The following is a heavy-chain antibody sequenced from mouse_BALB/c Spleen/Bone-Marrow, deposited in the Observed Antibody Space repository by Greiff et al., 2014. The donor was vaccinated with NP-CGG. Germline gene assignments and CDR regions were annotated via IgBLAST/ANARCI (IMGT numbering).Heavy chain of an antibody. Sequence: EVQVVEYGGGLVKPGGSLKLSCAASGFTFSDYSMYWVRQTPEKRLEWVATISDGGSYTYYPDSVKGRFTISRDNVRNNLYLQMSSLKSEDTAMYYCARSPYYYGSGYGYFDVWGAGTTVTVSS. CDR2: ISDGGSYT. V-gene: IGHV5-4*02. CDR1: GFTFSDYS. J-gene: IGHJ1*01. CDR3: ARSPYYYGSGYGYFDV. D-gene: IGHD1-1*01.